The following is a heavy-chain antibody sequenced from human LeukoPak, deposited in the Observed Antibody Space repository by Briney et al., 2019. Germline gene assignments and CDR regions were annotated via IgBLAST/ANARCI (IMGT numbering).Heavy chain of an antibody. J-gene: IGHJ5*02. V-gene: IGHV4-59*01. CDR2: IYHSGSS. CDR1: GGSITTYY. Sequence: PSETLSLTCTVSGGSITTYYWNWIRQLPGKGLEWIGYIYHSGSSNYNPSLKSRVTMSVDTSKNQFSLKLSSVTAADTAVYYCARAQGYCSGGICYSRWFDPWGQGTLVTVSS. D-gene: IGHD2-15*01. CDR3: ARAQGYCSGGICYSRWFDP.